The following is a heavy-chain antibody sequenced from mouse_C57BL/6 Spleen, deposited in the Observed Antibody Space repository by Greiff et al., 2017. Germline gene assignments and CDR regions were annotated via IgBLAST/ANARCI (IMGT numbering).Heavy chain of an antibody. Sequence: QVQLQQPGAELVMPGASVKLSCKASGYTFTSYWMHWVKQRPGQGLEWIGEIDPSDSYTNYNQKFKGKSTLTVDKSSSTAYMQLSSLTSEDSAVYYCARSGDYYGSGPYYFDYWGQGTTLTVSS. D-gene: IGHD1-1*01. J-gene: IGHJ2*01. CDR2: IDPSDSYT. V-gene: IGHV1-69*01. CDR1: GYTFTSYW. CDR3: ARSGDYYGSGPYYFDY.